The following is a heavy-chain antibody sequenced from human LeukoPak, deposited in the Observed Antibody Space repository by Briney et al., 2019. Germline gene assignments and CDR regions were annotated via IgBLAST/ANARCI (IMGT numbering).Heavy chain of an antibody. CDR3: ARVPGNRGYDYYLDY. CDR1: GYTLTSYY. Sequence: ASVKLSCKASGYTLTSYYMHWVRQAPGQGLEWVGIINPRGGSTTYAQKFQGRVTMTRDTSTSTVYMELSSLRSEDTGVYYCARVPGNRGYDYYLDYWGQGSLVTVSS. J-gene: IGHJ4*02. D-gene: IGHD5-12*01. CDR2: INPRGGST. V-gene: IGHV1-46*01.